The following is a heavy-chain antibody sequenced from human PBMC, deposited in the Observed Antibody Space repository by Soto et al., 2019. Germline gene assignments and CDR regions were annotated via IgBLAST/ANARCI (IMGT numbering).Heavy chain of an antibody. J-gene: IGHJ6*02. CDR2: IWYDGSNK. CDR3: ARESHDFWSGYHSYYYYYGMDV. D-gene: IGHD3-3*01. CDR1: AFTFSSYG. V-gene: IGHV3-33*01. Sequence: GGSLRLSCAASAFTFSSYGMHGVREAPGKGLEWVAVIWYDGSNKYYADSVKGRFTISRDNSKNTLYLQMNSLRAEDTAVYYCARESHDFWSGYHSYYYYYGMDVWGQGTTVTVSS.